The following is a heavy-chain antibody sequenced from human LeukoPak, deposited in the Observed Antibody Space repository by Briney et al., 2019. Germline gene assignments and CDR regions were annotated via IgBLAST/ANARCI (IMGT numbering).Heavy chain of an antibody. V-gene: IGHV1-69*05. Sequence: GASVKVSCKASGGTFSSYAISWVRQAPGQGLEWMGGIIPIFGTANYAQKFQGRVTITTDESTSTAYMELSSLRSEDTAVYYCARGRGDDFWSGYTYYYYMDVWGKGTTVTVSS. CDR1: GGTFSSYA. D-gene: IGHD3-3*01. CDR3: ARGRGDDFWSGYTYYYYMDV. CDR2: IIPIFGTA. J-gene: IGHJ6*03.